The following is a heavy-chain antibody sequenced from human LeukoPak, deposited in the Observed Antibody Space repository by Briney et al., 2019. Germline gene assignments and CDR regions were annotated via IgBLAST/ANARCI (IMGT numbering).Heavy chain of an antibody. CDR2: IIPIFGTA. V-gene: IGHV1-69*05. D-gene: IGHD2-15*01. J-gene: IGHJ4*02. CDR1: GGTFSSYA. Sequence: ASVKVSCKASGGTFSSYAISWVRQAPGQGLEWMGGIIPIFGTANYAQKFQGRVTITTDESTSTAYMELSSLRSEDKAVYYCARSRFLGYCSGGSCYIFDYGGQGTLVTVSS. CDR3: ARSRFLGYCSGGSCYIFDY.